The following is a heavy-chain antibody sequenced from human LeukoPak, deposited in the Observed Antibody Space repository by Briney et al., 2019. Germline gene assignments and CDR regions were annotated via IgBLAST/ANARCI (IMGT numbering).Heavy chain of an antibody. CDR1: GFTFSSYS. V-gene: IGHV3-48*01. J-gene: IGHJ4*02. D-gene: IGHD6-19*01. CDR2: ISSSSSTI. Sequence: GGSLRLSCAASGFTFSSYSMNWVRQAPGKGLEWVSYISSSSSTIYYADSVKGRFTISRDNAKNSLYLQMNSLRAEDTAVYYCARGGAVAGPQHIDYWGQGTLVTVSS. CDR3: ARGGAVAGPQHIDY.